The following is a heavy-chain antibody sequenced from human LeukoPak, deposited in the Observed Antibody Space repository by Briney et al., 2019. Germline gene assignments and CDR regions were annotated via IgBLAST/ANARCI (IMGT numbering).Heavy chain of an antibody. V-gene: IGHV3-23*01. D-gene: IGHD3-22*01. CDR3: AKYRSSGYYWAHY. CDR1: GFTFSSYA. J-gene: IGHJ4*02. CDR2: ISGSGGST. Sequence: GGSLRLSCAASGFTFSSYAMSWVRQAPGKGLEWVSAISGSGGSTYYADSVKGRFTISRDNSKNTLYLQMNSLRGEDTAVYYCAKYRSSGYYWAHYWGQGTLVTVSS.